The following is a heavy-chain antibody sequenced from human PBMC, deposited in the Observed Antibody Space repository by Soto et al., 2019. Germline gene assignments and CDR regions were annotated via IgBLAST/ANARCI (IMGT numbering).Heavy chain of an antibody. D-gene: IGHD6-19*01. Sequence: PSETLSLTCSVSGYSIGSTGYSWGWIRQPPGKGLEWIGSIYYGGNIYYNPSLRSRVTVSVDTSKNQFSLKLSSVTAADTAVYYCARPGSTTGWYYFDSWGQGALVTVSS. CDR3: ARPGSTTGWYYFDS. CDR1: GYSIGSTGYS. CDR2: IYYGGNI. J-gene: IGHJ4*02. V-gene: IGHV4-39*01.